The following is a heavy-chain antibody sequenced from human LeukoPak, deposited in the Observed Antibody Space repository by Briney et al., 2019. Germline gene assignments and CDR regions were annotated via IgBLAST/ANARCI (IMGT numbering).Heavy chain of an antibody. Sequence: GGSLRLSCAASGFIVSSNYMSWVRQAPGKGLEWVSVIFSGGTTHYADSVKGRFTISRDNSKNTLYLQMNSLRVEDTALYYCAREYAYSGSYHFDYWGQGTLVTVSS. V-gene: IGHV3-53*01. J-gene: IGHJ4*02. CDR3: AREYAYSGSYHFDY. CDR2: IFSGGTT. D-gene: IGHD1-26*01. CDR1: GFIVSSNY.